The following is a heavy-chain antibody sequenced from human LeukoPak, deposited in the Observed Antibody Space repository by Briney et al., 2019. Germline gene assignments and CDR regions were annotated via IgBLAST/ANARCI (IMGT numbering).Heavy chain of an antibody. V-gene: IGHV3-30*18. CDR3: AKDSSSSNYYYGMDV. Sequence: PGGSLRLSCAASGFTFSSYGMHWVRQAPGKGLEWVAVISDDGSNKYYVDSVKGRVTISRDNSKSTLFLQMNSLRAEDTAAYYCAKDSSSSNYYYGMDVWGQGTTVTVSS. CDR1: GFTFSSYG. J-gene: IGHJ6*02. D-gene: IGHD6-6*01. CDR2: ISDDGSNK.